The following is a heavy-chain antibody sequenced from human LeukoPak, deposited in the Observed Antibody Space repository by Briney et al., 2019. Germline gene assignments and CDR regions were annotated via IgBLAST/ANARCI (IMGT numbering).Heavy chain of an antibody. V-gene: IGHV4-39*07. Sequence: SETLSLTCTVSGGSISSGGYSWSWIRQPPGKGLEWIGEINHSGSTNYNPSLKSRVTISVDTSKNQFSLKLSSVTAADTAVYYCASSLWSNFDYWGQGTLVTVSS. J-gene: IGHJ4*02. CDR1: GGSISSGGYS. D-gene: IGHD2-21*01. CDR3: ASSLWSNFDY. CDR2: INHSGST.